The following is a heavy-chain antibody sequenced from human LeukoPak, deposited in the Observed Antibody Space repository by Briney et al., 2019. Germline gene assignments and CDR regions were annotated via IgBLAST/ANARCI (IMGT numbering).Heavy chain of an antibody. J-gene: IGHJ4*02. CDR1: GFIFSNYG. CDR2: IWYDGSNK. D-gene: IGHD3-10*01. V-gene: IGHV3-33*01. CDR3: ASRGQALDY. Sequence: GGSLRLSCAASGFIFSNYGMHWVRQAPGKGLEWVALIWYDGSNKHYADSVKGRFTISRDNSKNTLYLQMSSLRVEDTAVYYCASRGQALDYWVQGTLLTVSS.